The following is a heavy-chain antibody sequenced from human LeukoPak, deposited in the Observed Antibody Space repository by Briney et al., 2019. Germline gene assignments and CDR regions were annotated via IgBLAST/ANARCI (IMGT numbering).Heavy chain of an antibody. CDR2: INSDGSST. Sequence: GGSLRLSCAASGFTFSSYWMHWVRQAPGKGLVWVSRINSDGSSTGYADSVKGRFTISRDNAKNTLYLQMNSLRAEDTAVYYCARGAMGAWNDHWGQGTLVTVSS. D-gene: IGHD1-1*01. V-gene: IGHV3-74*01. J-gene: IGHJ5*02. CDR3: ARGAMGAWNDH. CDR1: GFTFSSYW.